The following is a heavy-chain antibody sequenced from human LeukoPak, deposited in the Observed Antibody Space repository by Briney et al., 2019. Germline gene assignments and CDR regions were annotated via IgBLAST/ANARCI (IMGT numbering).Heavy chain of an antibody. V-gene: IGHV4-34*01. CDR3: ARSRSIVVVVAATLGPYYFDY. J-gene: IGHJ4*02. Sequence: SETLSLTCAVYGGSFSGYYWSWIRQPPGKGLEWIGEINHSGSTNYNPSLKSRVTISVDTSKNQFSLKLSSVTAADTAVYYCARSRSIVVVVAATLGPYYFDYWGQGTLDTVSS. CDR2: INHSGST. D-gene: IGHD2-15*01. CDR1: GGSFSGYY.